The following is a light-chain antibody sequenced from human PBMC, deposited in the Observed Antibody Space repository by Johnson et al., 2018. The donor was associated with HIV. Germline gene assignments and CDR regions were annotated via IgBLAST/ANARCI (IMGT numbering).Light chain of an antibody. V-gene: IGLV1-51*01. CDR2: DNN. Sequence: QLVLTQPPSVSAAPGQKVTISCSGSSSNIGNNYVSWYQQLPGTAPKLLIYDNNKRPSGIPDLFSGSKSGTSATLGITGLQTGDEADYYCGTWDSSLSAHYVFGTGTKITVL. CDR3: GTWDSSLSAHYV. CDR1: SSNIGNNY. J-gene: IGLJ1*01.